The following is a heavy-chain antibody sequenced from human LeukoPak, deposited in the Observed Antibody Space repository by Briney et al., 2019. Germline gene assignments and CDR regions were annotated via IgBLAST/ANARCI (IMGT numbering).Heavy chain of an antibody. Sequence: GGSLRLSCAASGYTFDDYAMHWVRQAPGKGLEWFSGISWNSGSIGYADSVKGRFTISRDNAKNSLYLQMNSLRAEDTALYYCAKGYCSSTSCHLGYWGQGTLVTVSS. J-gene: IGHJ4*02. CDR1: GYTFDDYA. CDR3: AKGYCSSTSCHLGY. V-gene: IGHV3-9*01. D-gene: IGHD2-2*01. CDR2: ISWNSGSI.